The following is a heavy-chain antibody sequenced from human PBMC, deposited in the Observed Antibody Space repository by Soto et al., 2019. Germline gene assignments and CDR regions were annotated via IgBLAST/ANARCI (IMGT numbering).Heavy chain of an antibody. CDR3: VKGPWQPPHCFDP. CDR1: GFTFSSYS. D-gene: IGHD6-13*01. J-gene: IGHJ5*02. CDR2: ISSSSSYI. V-gene: IGHV3-21*04. Sequence: GGSLRLSCAASGFTFSSYSMNWVRQAPGKGLEWVSSISSSSSYIYYADSVKGRFTISRDNSKSTVILQMNSLRADDTAVYYCVKGPWQPPHCFDPWGQGTLVTVSS.